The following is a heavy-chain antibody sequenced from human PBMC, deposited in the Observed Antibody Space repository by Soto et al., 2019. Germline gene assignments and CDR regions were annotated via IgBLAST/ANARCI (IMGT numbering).Heavy chain of an antibody. CDR3: ARDLAYCGGDCYPIDY. CDR2: ISAYNGNT. Sequence: QVQLVQSGAEVKKPGASVKVSCKASGYTFTSNGISWVRQAPGQGLEWMGWISAYNGNTNYAQKLQGRVTMTTDTSTSTAYMELRSLRADDTAVYYCARDLAYCGGDCYPIDYWGQGTLVTVSS. D-gene: IGHD2-21*02. J-gene: IGHJ4*02. CDR1: GYTFTSNG. V-gene: IGHV1-18*01.